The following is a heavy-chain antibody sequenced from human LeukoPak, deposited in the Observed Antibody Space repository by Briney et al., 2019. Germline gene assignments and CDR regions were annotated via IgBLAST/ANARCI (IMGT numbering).Heavy chain of an antibody. CDR1: GFTFSSHA. D-gene: IGHD6-19*01. CDR2: ISSNGGST. J-gene: IGHJ4*02. Sequence: GGSLRLSCSASGFTFSSHAMHWVRQAPGKGLECVSAISSNGGSTYYADSVKGRFAISRDNSKNTLYLQMSSLRAEDTAVYYCVKGSSGWFIYFDYWGQGTLVTVSS. CDR3: VKGSSGWFIYFDY. V-gene: IGHV3-64D*06.